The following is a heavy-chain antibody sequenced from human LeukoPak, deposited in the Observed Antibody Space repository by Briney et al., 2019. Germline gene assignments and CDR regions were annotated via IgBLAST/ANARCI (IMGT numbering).Heavy chain of an antibody. V-gene: IGHV3-33*08. CDR1: GFTFSSYG. D-gene: IGHD5-18*01. CDR3: ARDFASPVDTAMVTMNFDY. J-gene: IGHJ4*02. Sequence: GGSLRLSCEASGFTFSSYGIHWVRQAPGKGLEWVAVIWYDGSNKYYADSVKGRFTISRDNSKNTLYLQMNSLRAEDTAVYYCARDFASPVDTAMVTMNFDYWGQGTLVTVSS. CDR2: IWYDGSNK.